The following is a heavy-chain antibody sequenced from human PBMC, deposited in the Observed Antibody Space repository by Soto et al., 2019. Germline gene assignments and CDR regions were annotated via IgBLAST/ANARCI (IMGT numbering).Heavy chain of an antibody. V-gene: IGHV5-51*01. D-gene: IGHD3-10*01. CDR2: IYPGDSDT. CDR1: GYNFTTSW. Sequence: GESLKISCKDSGYNFTTSWIGWVRQMPGKGLEWMGIIYPGDSDTKYSQSFEGQVTISADKSTSTAYLQWRSLKASDTAMYYCATARPSGNYFNYQYHFYMDVWGKGTTVTVSS. J-gene: IGHJ6*03. CDR3: ATARPSGNYFNYQYHFYMDV.